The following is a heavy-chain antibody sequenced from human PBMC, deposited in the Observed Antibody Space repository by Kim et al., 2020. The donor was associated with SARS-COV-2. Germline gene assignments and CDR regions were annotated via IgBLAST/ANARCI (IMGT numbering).Heavy chain of an antibody. V-gene: IGHV3-23*01. J-gene: IGHJ6*02. D-gene: IGHD2-15*01. CDR3: AKGVVVKASYYYGMDV. CDR1: GFTFSNYA. Sequence: GGSLRLSCAASGFTFSNYAMSWVRQAPGKGLEWVSAISGSGGSTYYADPVKGRFTISRDNSKNTLYLQMNSLRAEDTAVYYCAKGVVVKASYYYGMDVWGQGTTVTVSS. CDR2: ISGSGGST.